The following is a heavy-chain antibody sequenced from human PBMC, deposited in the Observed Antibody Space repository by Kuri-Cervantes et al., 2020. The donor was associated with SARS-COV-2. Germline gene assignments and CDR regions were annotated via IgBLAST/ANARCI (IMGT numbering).Heavy chain of an antibody. J-gene: IGHJ2*01. CDR2: IIPIFGTA. D-gene: IGHD3-22*01. Sequence: SVKVSCKASGGTFSSYAISWVRQAPGQGLEWMGGIIPIFGTANYAQKFQGRVTITTDESTGTAYMELSSLRSEDTAVYYCASKTYYYDSSGHYPDHSWYFDLWGRGTLVTVSS. CDR3: ASKTYYYDSSGHYPDHSWYFDL. V-gene: IGHV1-69*05. CDR1: GGTFSSYA.